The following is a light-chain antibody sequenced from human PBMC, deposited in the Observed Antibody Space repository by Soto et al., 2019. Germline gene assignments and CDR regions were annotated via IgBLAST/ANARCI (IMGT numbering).Light chain of an antibody. V-gene: IGLV2-14*01. Sequence: QSALTQPASVSGSPGQSITISCTGTSSDVGGYNYVSWYQQHPGKAPNLMIYDVSNRPSGVSNRFSVSKSGNTASLTISGLQAEDEADYYCSSYTSSSTYVVFGGGTKLTVL. CDR3: SSYTSSSTYVV. J-gene: IGLJ2*01. CDR1: SSDVGGYNY. CDR2: DVS.